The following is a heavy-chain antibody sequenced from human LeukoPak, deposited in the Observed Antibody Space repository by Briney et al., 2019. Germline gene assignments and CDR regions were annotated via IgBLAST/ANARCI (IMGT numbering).Heavy chain of an antibody. J-gene: IGHJ4*02. D-gene: IGHD6-19*01. V-gene: IGHV3-23*01. CDR3: AKDLSYTSGASDH. Sequence: GGSLRLSCAASGFTFSAFAMTWVCQAPGKGLEWVSTITDDGYNTYSADSVKGRITFSRDNSKNTLSLQLRSLRAEDTAVYYCAKDLSYTSGASDHWGQGTLVTVSS. CDR2: ITDDGYNT. CDR1: GFTFSAFA.